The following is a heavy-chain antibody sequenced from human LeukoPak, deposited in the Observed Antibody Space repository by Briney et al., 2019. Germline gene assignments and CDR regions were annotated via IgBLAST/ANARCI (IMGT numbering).Heavy chain of an antibody. CDR2: INPSGSTI. Sequence: GGSLRLSCEGSGFTFSGYYMSWIRQAPGKGLEWVSYINPSGSTIYYADSVKGRFTISRDNAKKSLDLQMYSLRAEDTAVYYCARVRGSGFCSSSSCANDPGYYYYYMDVWGKGTTVTVSS. J-gene: IGHJ6*03. CDR3: ARVRGSGFCSSSSCANDPGYYYYYMDV. CDR1: GFTFSGYY. D-gene: IGHD2-2*01. V-gene: IGHV3-11*01.